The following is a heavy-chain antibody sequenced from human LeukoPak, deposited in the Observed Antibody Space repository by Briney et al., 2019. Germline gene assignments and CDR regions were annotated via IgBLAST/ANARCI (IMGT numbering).Heavy chain of an antibody. V-gene: IGHV1-69*05. CDR2: IIPIFGTA. J-gene: IGHJ4*02. Sequence: ASVKVSCKASGGTFSSYAISWVRQAPGQGLEWMGGIIPIFGTANYAQKLQGRVTMTTDTSTSTAYMELRSLRSDDTAVYCCARNYYYDSSGYLDYWGQGTLVTVSS. D-gene: IGHD3-22*01. CDR3: ARNYYYDSSGYLDY. CDR1: GGTFSSYA.